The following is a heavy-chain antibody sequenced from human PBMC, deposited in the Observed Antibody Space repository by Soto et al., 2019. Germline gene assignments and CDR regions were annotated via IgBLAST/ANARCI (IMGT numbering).Heavy chain of an antibody. CDR2: IYYNGIT. V-gene: IGHV4-59*01. CDR1: GGSISNYY. Sequence: SETLSLTCTVSGGSISNYYWSWVRQPPGNELEWIAYIYYNGITNYNPSLKSRVTISVDTSRNQFSLTLTSVTAADTAVYYCARGRKYYYDNTRPLYFEHGGQGTLVTVS. J-gene: IGHJ4*02. D-gene: IGHD3-22*01. CDR3: ARGRKYYYDNTRPLYFEH.